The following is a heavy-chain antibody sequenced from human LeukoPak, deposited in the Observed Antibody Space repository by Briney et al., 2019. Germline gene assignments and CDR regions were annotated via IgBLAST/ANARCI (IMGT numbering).Heavy chain of an antibody. CDR1: GFTFTNYG. CDR2: IQFDGGKR. V-gene: IGHV3-30*02. D-gene: IGHD3-16*01. J-gene: IGHJ4*02. Sequence: PGGSLRLSCAAAGFTFTNYGMHWVRQAPGMGLEWVAFIQFDGGKRIYADSVKGRFTISRDNSKNTLSLQMNSLRVEDTAVYYCAKQNARGGTYEPVTVWGQAALVTVSS. CDR3: AKQNARGGTYEPVTV.